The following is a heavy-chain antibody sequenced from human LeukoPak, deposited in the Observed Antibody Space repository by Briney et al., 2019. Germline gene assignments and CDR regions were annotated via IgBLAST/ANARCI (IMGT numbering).Heavy chain of an antibody. CDR1: GESFSGYY. V-gene: IGHV4-34*01. CDR3: ARGPRGLGMAGTFDY. J-gene: IGHJ4*02. Sequence: PSETLSLTCAVYGESFSGYYWSWIRQPPGKGLEWIGEINHSGSTNYNPSLTSRVTISVDTSKNQFSLKLNSVTAADTAVYYCARGPRGLGMAGTFDYWGQGTLVTVSS. D-gene: IGHD6-19*01. CDR2: INHSGST.